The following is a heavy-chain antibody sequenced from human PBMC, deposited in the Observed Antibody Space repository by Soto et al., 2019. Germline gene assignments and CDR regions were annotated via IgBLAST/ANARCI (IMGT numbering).Heavy chain of an antibody. CDR3: ARRVGTTFYFDY. Sequence: PSETLSLTCTVSSGSISSYYWSWIRQPPGKGLEWIGYIHCSGSTNYNPALKSRVTISVDTSKNQFSLKLSSVTAADTAVYYCARRVGTTFYFDYWGQGTLVTVSS. D-gene: IGHD1-26*01. V-gene: IGHV4-59*01. CDR1: SGSISSYY. J-gene: IGHJ4*02. CDR2: IHCSGST.